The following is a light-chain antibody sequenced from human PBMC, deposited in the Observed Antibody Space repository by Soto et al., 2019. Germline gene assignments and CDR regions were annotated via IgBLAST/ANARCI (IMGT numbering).Light chain of an antibody. CDR2: GAS. CDR3: HQFGSSRGT. V-gene: IGKV3-20*01. J-gene: IGKJ1*01. Sequence: EIVLTQSPGTLSLSPGERATLSCRASQSVSSSCLAWYQQKPGQAPRLLIYGASNRATGIPDRFNVSGSGTDFTLAISRLEPEDFAVYHCHQFGSSRGTFGQGTKVEIK. CDR1: QSVSSSC.